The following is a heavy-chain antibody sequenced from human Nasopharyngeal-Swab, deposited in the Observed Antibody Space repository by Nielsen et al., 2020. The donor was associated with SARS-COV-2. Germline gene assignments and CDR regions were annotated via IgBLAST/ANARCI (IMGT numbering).Heavy chain of an antibody. CDR2: IWYDGSNK. V-gene: IGHV3-30*02. CDR1: GFTFSTYA. Sequence: GESLKISCAASGFTFSTYAMHWVRQAPGKGLEWVTFIWYDGSNKECADAVKGRFTISRDNSKNTVFLQMNSLRVEDTAVYYCATDAPGSGFALDTWGQGKMVTVLS. J-gene: IGHJ3*02. D-gene: IGHD3-22*01. CDR3: ATDAPGSGFALDT.